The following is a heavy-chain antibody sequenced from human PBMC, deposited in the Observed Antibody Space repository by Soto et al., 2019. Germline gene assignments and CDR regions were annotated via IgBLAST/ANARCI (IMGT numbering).Heavy chain of an antibody. CDR1: GGSLSDSY. Sequence: PSETLSLTCTVSGGSLSDSYWSWVRQPAGKGLECIGRIYPGGSTNFNPSLRSRVTLSVDTSKNQFSLRLRSVTAADTAVYYCAREAPWGTSKFDYWGPGTLVTVYS. CDR2: IYPGGST. V-gene: IGHV4-4*07. D-gene: IGHD7-27*01. J-gene: IGHJ4*01. CDR3: AREAPWGTSKFDY.